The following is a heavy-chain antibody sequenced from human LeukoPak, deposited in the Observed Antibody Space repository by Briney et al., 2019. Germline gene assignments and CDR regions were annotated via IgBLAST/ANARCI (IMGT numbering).Heavy chain of an antibody. CDR3: ARVQLLGYCSGGSCRYSSPLYYYYYYGMDV. V-gene: IGHV3-21*01. Sequence: GGSLRLSCAASGFTFSSYSMNWVRQAPGKGLEWVSSISSSSSYIYYADSVKGRFTISRDNAKNSLYLQMNSLRAEDTAVYYCARVQLLGYCSGGSCRYSSPLYYYYYYGMDVWGQGTTVTVSS. D-gene: IGHD2-15*01. CDR1: GFTFSSYS. J-gene: IGHJ6*02. CDR2: ISSSSSYI.